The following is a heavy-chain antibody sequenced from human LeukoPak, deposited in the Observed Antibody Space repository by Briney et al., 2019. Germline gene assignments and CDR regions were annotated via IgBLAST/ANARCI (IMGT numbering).Heavy chain of an antibody. CDR2: IYTSGST. J-gene: IGHJ6*03. CDR1: GGSISSYY. D-gene: IGHD1-26*01. V-gene: IGHV4-4*07. Sequence: SETLSLTCTVPGGSISSYYWSWIRQPAGKGLEWIGRIYTSGSTNYNPSLKSRVTMSVDTSKNQFSLKLSSVTAADTAVYYCAKDPRRELLAYYYYMDVWGKGTTVTVSS. CDR3: AKDPRRELLAYYYYMDV.